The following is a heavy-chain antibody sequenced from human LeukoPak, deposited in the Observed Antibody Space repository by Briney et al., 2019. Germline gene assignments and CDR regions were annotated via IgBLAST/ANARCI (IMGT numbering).Heavy chain of an antibody. Sequence: AGGSLRLSCAASGFTFSSYGMHWVRQAPGKGLEWLAFIRYDESDKYYADSVRGRFTISRDNSRNTLFLQVNSLRLEDTAVYYCAKGRNYGSGSSTPHYDYWGQGTLVIVSS. V-gene: IGHV3-30*02. CDR3: AKGRNYGSGSSTPHYDY. J-gene: IGHJ4*02. CDR1: GFTFSSYG. D-gene: IGHD3-10*01. CDR2: IRYDESDK.